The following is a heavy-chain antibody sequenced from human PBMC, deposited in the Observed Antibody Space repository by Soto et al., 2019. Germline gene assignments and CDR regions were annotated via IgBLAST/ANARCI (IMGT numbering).Heavy chain of an antibody. V-gene: IGHV3-23*01. CDR1: GFTFSSYA. CDR3: ANYVVVVPAFYYYYYGMDV. Sequence: PGGSLRLSCAASGFTFSSYAMSWVRQAPGKGLEWVSAISGSGGSTYYADSVKGRFTISRDKSKNTLYLQMNSLRAEDTAVYYCANYVVVVPAFYYYYYGMDVWGQGTTVTVSS. CDR2: ISGSGGST. D-gene: IGHD2-2*01. J-gene: IGHJ6*02.